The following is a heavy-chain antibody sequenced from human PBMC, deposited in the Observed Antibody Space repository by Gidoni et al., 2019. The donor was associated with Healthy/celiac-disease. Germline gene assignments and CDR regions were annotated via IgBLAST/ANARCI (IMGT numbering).Heavy chain of an antibody. Sequence: QVQLQESGPGLVKPSQTLSLTCTVSCGSISSVGYYWGWLRQHPGKGLEWIGYIYCSGSTYYNPALKSRVTISVDASTNQFSLKLSSVTAADTAVYYCARVGIDYGGNYWGQGTLVTVSS. J-gene: IGHJ4*02. CDR3: ARVGIDYGGNY. CDR2: IYCSGST. V-gene: IGHV4-31*03. CDR1: CGSISSVGYY. D-gene: IGHD4-17*01.